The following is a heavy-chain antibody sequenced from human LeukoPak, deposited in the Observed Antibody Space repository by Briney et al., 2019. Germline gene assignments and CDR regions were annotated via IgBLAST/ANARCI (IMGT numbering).Heavy chain of an antibody. CDR3: AKDMVRGVTLDY. D-gene: IGHD3-10*01. Sequence: GGSLRLSCAASGFTFSSYGMSWVRQAPGKGLEWVSAISGSGGSTYYADSVKGRFTISRDNSKNTLYLQMNSLRAEDTAVYYCAKDMVRGVTLDYWGQGTLVTVSS. J-gene: IGHJ4*02. V-gene: IGHV3-23*01. CDR1: GFTFSSYG. CDR2: ISGSGGST.